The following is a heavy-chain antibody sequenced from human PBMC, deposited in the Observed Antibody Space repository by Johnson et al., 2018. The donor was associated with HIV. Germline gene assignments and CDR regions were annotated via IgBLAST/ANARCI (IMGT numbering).Heavy chain of an antibody. CDR1: GFSFSNYW. V-gene: IGHV3-30-3*01. CDR2: ISYDGSHK. J-gene: IGHJ3*02. Sequence: QVQLVESGGGLVQPGGPLRLSCAVSGFSFSNYWMEWVRQAPGKGLVWVAVISYDGSHKYYADSVKGRFTISRDKSKNKLYLQMNSLRAEDTAVYDCARDCSYGSNDAFDIWGQGTMVTVSS. CDR3: ARDCSYGSNDAFDI. D-gene: IGHD5-18*01.